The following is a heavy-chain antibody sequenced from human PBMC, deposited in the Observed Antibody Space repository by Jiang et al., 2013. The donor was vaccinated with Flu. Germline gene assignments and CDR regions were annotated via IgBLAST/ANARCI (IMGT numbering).Heavy chain of an antibody. D-gene: IGHD6-13*01. CDR1: GGSISSGDYS. V-gene: IGHV4-31*03. CDR3: AREAAGPDPPHWLDP. Sequence: GLVKPSQTLSLTCTVSGGSISSGDYSWNWIRQHPGKGLEWIGYIDYSGRTSYNPSLRSRLTISVDTSKNQFSLKLTSVTAADTAVYYCAREAAGPDPPHWLDPWGQGT. J-gene: IGHJ5*02. CDR2: IDYSGRT.